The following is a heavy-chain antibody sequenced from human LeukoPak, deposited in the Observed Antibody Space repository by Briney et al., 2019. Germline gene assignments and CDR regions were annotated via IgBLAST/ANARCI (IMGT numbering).Heavy chain of an antibody. V-gene: IGHV4-59*01. CDR2: IYYSGST. CDR1: GGSISSYY. Sequence: SETLSLTCTVSGGSISSYYWSWIRQPPGKGLEWIGYIYYSGSTSYNPSLKSRVTISVDTSKNQFSLKLSSVTAADTAVYYCARDLGYSYGYDYWGQGTLVTVSS. D-gene: IGHD5-18*01. J-gene: IGHJ4*02. CDR3: ARDLGYSYGYDY.